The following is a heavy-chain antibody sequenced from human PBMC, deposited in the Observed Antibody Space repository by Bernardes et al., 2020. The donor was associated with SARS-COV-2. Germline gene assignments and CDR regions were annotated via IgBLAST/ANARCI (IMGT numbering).Heavy chain of an antibody. Sequence: GGSLRLSCVTSGFTFSSYSMNWVRQAPGKGLEWVSSISTAGTYISYADSVRGRFTISRDNSKNTLYLQVNSLRAEDTAIYYCATTRNDYGDIVDHFQHWGQGTLVTVSS. CDR2: ISTAGTYI. D-gene: IGHD4-17*01. J-gene: IGHJ1*01. CDR3: ATTRNDYGDIVDHFQH. V-gene: IGHV3-21*01. CDR1: GFTFSSYS.